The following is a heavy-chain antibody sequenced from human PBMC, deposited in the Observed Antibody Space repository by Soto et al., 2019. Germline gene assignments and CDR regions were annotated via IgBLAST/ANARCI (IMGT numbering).Heavy chain of an antibody. J-gene: IGHJ4*02. CDR1: GGTFSSYA. CDR3: ERVRDTARALCFDC. CDR2: IIPIFGTA. D-gene: IGHD5-18*01. Sequence: SVKVSCKASGGTFSSYAISGVRQAPGQGREWMGGIIPIFGTANYAQKFQGRVTITADESTSTDYMELSSLRSEDTAVDSCERVRDTARALCFDCWGQGTLVTVSS. V-gene: IGHV1-69*13.